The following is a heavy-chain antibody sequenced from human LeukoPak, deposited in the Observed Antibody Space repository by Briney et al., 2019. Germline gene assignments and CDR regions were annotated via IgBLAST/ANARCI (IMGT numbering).Heavy chain of an antibody. V-gene: IGHV3-53*01. Sequence: GGSLRLSCAASGFTVSSKYMSWVRQAPGKGLEWVSVIYSGGSTCYADSVKGRFTISRDNSKNTLYLQMNSLRAEDTAVYYCARVRGYYDSSGYLDYWGQGTLVTVSS. CDR3: ARVRGYYDSSGYLDY. CDR1: GFTVSSKY. CDR2: IYSGGST. J-gene: IGHJ4*02. D-gene: IGHD3-22*01.